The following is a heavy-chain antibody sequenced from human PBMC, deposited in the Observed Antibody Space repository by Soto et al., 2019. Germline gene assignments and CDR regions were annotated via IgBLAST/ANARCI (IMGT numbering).Heavy chain of an antibody. CDR2: IYYSGST. CDR1: GGSISSYY. J-gene: IGHJ4*02. Sequence: QVQLQESGPGLVKPSETLSLTCTVSGGSISSYYWSWIRQPPGKGLEWIGYIYYSGSTNYTPSLKRRVTISVDTSKNQFSLKLSSVTAADTAVYYCARSDGRYWGQGTLVTVSS. CDR3: ARSDGRY. V-gene: IGHV4-59*01.